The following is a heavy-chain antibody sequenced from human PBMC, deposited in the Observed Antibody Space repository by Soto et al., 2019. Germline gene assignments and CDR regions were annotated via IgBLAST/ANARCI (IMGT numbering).Heavy chain of an antibody. CDR3: ARDPELHGLDY. D-gene: IGHD2-21*01. CDR2: ISYRGST. V-gene: IGHV4-59*01. J-gene: IGHJ4*02. CDR1: GTSIIAYY. Sequence: PSETLSLTCNVSGTSIIAYYWTWIRQPPGKALEWIGYISYRGSTKYNPSLKGRVAISLDTSRNQFSLKLTPVTASDTAIYFCARDPELHGLDYWGQGTLVTVSS.